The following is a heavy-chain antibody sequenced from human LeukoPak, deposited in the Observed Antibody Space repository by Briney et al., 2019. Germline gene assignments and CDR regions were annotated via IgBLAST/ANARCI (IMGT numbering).Heavy chain of an antibody. Sequence: GGSLRLSCAASGFTFSSYWMHWVRQAPGKGLVWVSRINSDGSSTSYADSVKGRFTISRDNAKNSLYLQMNSLRAEDTAVYYCASRHSSSWYYFGYWGQGTLVTVSS. CDR2: INSDGSST. D-gene: IGHD6-13*01. J-gene: IGHJ4*02. CDR3: ASRHSSSWYYFGY. CDR1: GFTFSSYW. V-gene: IGHV3-74*01.